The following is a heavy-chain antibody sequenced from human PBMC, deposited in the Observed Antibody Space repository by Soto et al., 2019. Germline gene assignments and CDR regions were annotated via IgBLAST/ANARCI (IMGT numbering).Heavy chain of an antibody. V-gene: IGHV1-18*01. D-gene: IGHD2-15*01. CDR1: GYTFTSYG. CDR3: ARRYCSGGSCYPLRLDY. CDR2: ISAYNGNT. Sequence: GASVKVSCKASGYTFTSYGISWVRQAPGQGLEWMGWISAYNGNTNYAQKLQGRVTMTTDTSTSTAYMELRSLRSDDTAVYYCARRYCSGGSCYPLRLDYWGQGTLVTVS. J-gene: IGHJ4*02.